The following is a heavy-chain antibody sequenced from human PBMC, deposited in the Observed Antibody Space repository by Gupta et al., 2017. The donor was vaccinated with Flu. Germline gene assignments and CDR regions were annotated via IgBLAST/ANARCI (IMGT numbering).Heavy chain of an antibody. CDR3: ARKGGGHCSGGSCYSFDF. V-gene: IGHV1-69*01. Sequence: QVQLVQSGAEVKKPGSLVKVSCKASGVTFSTYAINWVRQAPGQGLEWMGGIIPVLGPTNYEQKFKGRVTITADESTRTAYMEISSLRSEDTAVYYCARKGGGHCSGGSCYSFDFWGQGTLVTVSS. CDR2: IIPVLGPT. CDR1: GVTFSTYA. J-gene: IGHJ4*02. D-gene: IGHD2-15*01.